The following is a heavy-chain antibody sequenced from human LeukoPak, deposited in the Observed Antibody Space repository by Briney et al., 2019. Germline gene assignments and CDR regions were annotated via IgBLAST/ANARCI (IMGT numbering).Heavy chain of an antibody. J-gene: IGHJ4*02. V-gene: IGHV4-59*01. CDR3: ARAPPDMITFGGVIDYYFDY. CDR1: GGSISSYY. CDR2: IYYSGST. D-gene: IGHD3-16*02. Sequence: PSETLSLTCTVSGGSISSYYWSWIRQPPGKGLEWIGYIYYSGSTNYNPSLKSRVTISVDTSKNQFSLKLSSVTAADTAVYYCARAPPDMITFGGVIDYYFDYWGQGTLVTVSS.